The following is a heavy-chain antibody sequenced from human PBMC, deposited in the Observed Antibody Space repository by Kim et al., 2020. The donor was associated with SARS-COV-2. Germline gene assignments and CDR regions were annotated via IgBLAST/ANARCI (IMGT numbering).Heavy chain of an antibody. V-gene: IGHV1-24*01. CDR1: GYTLTELS. CDR3: ATDPFGAVPPTHYYGMDV. D-gene: IGHD3-10*01. J-gene: IGHJ6*02. Sequence: ASVKVSCKVSGYTLTELSMHWVRQAPGKGLEWMGAFDPEDGETIYAQKFQGRVTMTEDTSTDTAYVELSSLRSEDTAVYYCATDPFGAVPPTHYYGMDVWGQGTTVTVSS. CDR2: FDPEDGET.